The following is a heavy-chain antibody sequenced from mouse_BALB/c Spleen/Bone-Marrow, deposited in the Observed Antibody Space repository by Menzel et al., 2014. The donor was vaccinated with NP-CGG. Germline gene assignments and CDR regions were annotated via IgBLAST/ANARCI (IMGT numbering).Heavy chain of an antibody. CDR3: ATYDGYCFDY. V-gene: IGHV3-8*02. CDR2: ISYSVNT. D-gene: IGHD2-3*01. Sequence: EVKLEESGPSIVKPSQTLSLTCSVTGDSITSGYWNWIRKFPGNKLEYMGYISYSVNTYYNPSLKSRISITRDTSKSQYYLQLNSVTTEDTATYYCATYDGYCFDYWGQGTTLTVSS. CDR1: GDSITSGY. J-gene: IGHJ2*01.